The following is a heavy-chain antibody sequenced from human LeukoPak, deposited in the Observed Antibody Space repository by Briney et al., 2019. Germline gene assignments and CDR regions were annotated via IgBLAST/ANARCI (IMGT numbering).Heavy chain of an antibody. Sequence: SETLSLTCAVDGGSFSGYYWSWIRQPPGKGLEWIGEIHHSGSTNYNPSLKSRVTISVDTSKNHVSLNLSSVTAADTAVYYCHLVRGGGYFDYWGQGILVTVSS. CDR3: HLVRGGGYFDY. D-gene: IGHD3-10*01. CDR1: GGSFSGYY. J-gene: IGHJ4*02. V-gene: IGHV4-34*01. CDR2: IHHSGST.